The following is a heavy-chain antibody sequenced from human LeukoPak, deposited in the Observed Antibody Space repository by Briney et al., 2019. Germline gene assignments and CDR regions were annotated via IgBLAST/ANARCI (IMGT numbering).Heavy chain of an antibody. V-gene: IGHV3-23*01. D-gene: IGHD4-11*01. J-gene: IGHJ5*01. CDR1: GFTFSSYA. Sequence: GGSLRLSCAASGFTFSSYAMSWVRQAPGKGLEWVSVISGSGGNTYYADSVKGRFTISRDNSKTTLFLQMNSLRAEDTAVYYCAKDLHDYGNYVGWFDSWGQGTLVTVSS. CDR3: AKDLHDYGNYVGWFDS. CDR2: ISGSGGNT.